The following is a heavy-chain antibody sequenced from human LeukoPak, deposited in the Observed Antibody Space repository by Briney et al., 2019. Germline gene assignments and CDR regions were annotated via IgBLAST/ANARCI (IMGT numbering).Heavy chain of an antibody. J-gene: IGHJ6*03. CDR2: IYTSGST. D-gene: IGHD3-3*01. V-gene: IGHV4-4*09. CDR1: GGSISSYY. CDR3: TSGAPYDFWVGYYYYYMDV. Sequence: PSETLSLTCTVSGGSISSYYWSWIRQPPGKELEWIGYIYTSGSTNYNPSLKSRVTISVDTSKNQFSLKLSSVTAADTAVYYCTSGAPYDFWVGYYYYYMDVWGKGTTVTVSS.